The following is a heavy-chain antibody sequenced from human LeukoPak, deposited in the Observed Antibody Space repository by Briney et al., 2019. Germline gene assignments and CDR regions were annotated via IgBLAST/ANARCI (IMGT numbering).Heavy chain of an antibody. J-gene: IGHJ5*02. D-gene: IGHD3-10*01. CDR2: ISYSGGV. CDR1: SDSISDYY. Sequence: SETLFLTCTVSSDSISDYYWGWIRQPPEKGLEWIGYISYSGGVTYSPSLKPPVTISLGTSKNQVSLKLSSVTAADTAMYYCVRVHYSSGSLSSWFDPWGRGILVTVSS. V-gene: IGHV4-59*08. CDR3: VRVHYSSGSLSSWFDP.